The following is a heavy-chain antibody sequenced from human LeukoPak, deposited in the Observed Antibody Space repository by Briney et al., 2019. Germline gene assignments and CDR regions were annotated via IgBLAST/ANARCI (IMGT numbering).Heavy chain of an antibody. CDR2: ISSSGSTI. Sequence: PGGSLRLSCAASGFTFSSYEMNWVRQAPGKGLEWVSYISSSGSTIYYADSVKGRFTISRDNAKNSLYLQMNSLRAEDTAVYYFARRPYSSSSYWGQGTLVTVSS. CDR3: ARRPYSSSSY. D-gene: IGHD6-6*01. J-gene: IGHJ4*02. V-gene: IGHV3-48*03. CDR1: GFTFSSYE.